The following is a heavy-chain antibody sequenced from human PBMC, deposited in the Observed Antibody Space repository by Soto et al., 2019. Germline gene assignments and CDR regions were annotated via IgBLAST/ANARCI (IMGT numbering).Heavy chain of an antibody. D-gene: IGHD2-8*01. J-gene: IGHJ3*02. CDR3: AGDRRYCTDGADGSCRRQLNI. V-gene: IGHV4-31*03. CDR1: GGSISSGGYY. CDR2: MYHSGAY. Sequence: QVQLQESGPGLVKPSQTLSLTYTVSGGSISSGGYYWSWVRQHPGKGLEWNGYMYHSGAYYYSPSLKSRVTISVYTSQNHFPLHLSSVTAADTAGYYCAGDRRYCTDGADGSCRRQLNIWGQGTKVTVSS.